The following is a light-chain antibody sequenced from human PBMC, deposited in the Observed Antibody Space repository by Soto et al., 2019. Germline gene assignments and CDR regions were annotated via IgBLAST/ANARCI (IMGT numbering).Light chain of an antibody. Sequence: EIVLTQSPGTLSLSPGERATLSCRASQSVIRSYLAWYQQKPGQAPRLLIYGASSRTTGIPDRFSGSGSGTDFTLTISRLEPEDFAVYYCQQYGSSPITFGQGTRLEIK. CDR1: QSVIRSY. CDR3: QQYGSSPIT. V-gene: IGKV3-20*01. CDR2: GAS. J-gene: IGKJ5*01.